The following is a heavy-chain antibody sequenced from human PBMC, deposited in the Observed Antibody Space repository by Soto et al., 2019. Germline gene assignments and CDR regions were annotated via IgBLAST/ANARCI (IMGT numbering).Heavy chain of an antibody. CDR3: AKGPAVVLEYSSSSPFGY. Sequence: PGGSLRLSCAASGFTFSSYAMSWVRQAPGKGLEWVSAISGSGGSTYYADAVKGRFTISRDNSKNTRYLQMNSLRAEDTAVYYCAKGPAVVLEYSSSSPFGYWGQGTLVTVSS. V-gene: IGHV3-23*01. CDR2: ISGSGGST. CDR1: GFTFSSYA. D-gene: IGHD6-6*01. J-gene: IGHJ4*02.